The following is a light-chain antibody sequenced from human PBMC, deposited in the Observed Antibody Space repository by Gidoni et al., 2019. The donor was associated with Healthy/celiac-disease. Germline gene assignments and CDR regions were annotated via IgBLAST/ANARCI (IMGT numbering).Light chain of an antibody. Sequence: DIVMTQSPDSLAVSLGERATINCKSSQSVVYSSNNKNYLAWYQQKPGQPPKLLIYWASTRESGVPDRFSGSGSGTDFTLTISRLQAEDVAVYYCQQCYSTPYTFGQGTKLEIK. CDR3: QQCYSTPYT. J-gene: IGKJ2*01. CDR1: QSVVYSSNNKNY. V-gene: IGKV4-1*01. CDR2: WAS.